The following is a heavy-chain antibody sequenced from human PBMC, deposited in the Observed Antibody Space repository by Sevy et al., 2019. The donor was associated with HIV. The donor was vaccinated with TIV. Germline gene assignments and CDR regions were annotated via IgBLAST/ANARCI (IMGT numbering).Heavy chain of an antibody. Sequence: GGSLRLSCAASEIAFSNYAMSWVRQAPGKGLEWVSAISASGRYTYYADSVEGRFTISRDNSRNTVYVQMTSLRAEDTAVYYCAKGYCSGGSCPRDYYYYGMDVWCQGTTVTVSS. CDR3: AKGYCSGGSCPRDYYYYGMDV. J-gene: IGHJ6*02. CDR2: ISASGRYT. CDR1: EIAFSNYA. D-gene: IGHD2-15*01. V-gene: IGHV3-23*01.